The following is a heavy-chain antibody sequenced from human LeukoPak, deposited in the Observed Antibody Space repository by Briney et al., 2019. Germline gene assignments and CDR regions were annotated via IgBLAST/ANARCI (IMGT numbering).Heavy chain of an antibody. J-gene: IGHJ4*02. CDR3: AKARGSTSSLSIDS. Sequence: QPGGSLILSCAASGFTFSSYAMSWVRQAPGKGLEWVSAISGSDGSTYFADSVKGRFTISRDISKNTLSLQMNSLRAEDTAVYYCAKARGSTSSLSIDSWGQGTLVTVSS. CDR2: ISGSDGST. CDR1: GFTFSSYA. V-gene: IGHV3-23*01. D-gene: IGHD2-15*01.